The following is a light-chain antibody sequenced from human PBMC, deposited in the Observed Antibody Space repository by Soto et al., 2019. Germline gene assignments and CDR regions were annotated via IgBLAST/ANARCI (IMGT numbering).Light chain of an antibody. Sequence: QSALTQPRSVSGSPGQSVTISCTGTSSDVGGYNYVSWYQQHPGKAPKVMIYDVSERPSGVPDRFSGSKSGNMASLTISGLQAEDEADYYCCSYAGGPRYVFGTGTQLTVL. V-gene: IGLV2-11*01. CDR2: DVS. CDR1: SSDVGGYNY. CDR3: CSYAGGPRYV. J-gene: IGLJ1*01.